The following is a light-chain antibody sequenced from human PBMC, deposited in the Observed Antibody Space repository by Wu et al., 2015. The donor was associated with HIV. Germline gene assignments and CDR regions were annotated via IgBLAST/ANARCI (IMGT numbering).Light chain of an antibody. CDR1: QSVSSY. V-gene: IGKV3-11*01. Sequence: EIVLTQSPGTLSLSPGERATLSCRASQSVSSYLVWYQQKPGQAPRLLIYDASNRATGVPARFSGSGSGTDFTLTISSPEPEDFAVYYCQQRRNWPRSFGQGTKLEIK. CDR2: DAS. CDR3: QQRRNWPRS. J-gene: IGKJ2*03.